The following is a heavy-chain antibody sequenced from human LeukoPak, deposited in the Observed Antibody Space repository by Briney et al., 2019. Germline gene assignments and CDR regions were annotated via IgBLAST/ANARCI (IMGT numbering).Heavy chain of an antibody. J-gene: IGHJ4*02. Sequence: ASVKVSCKASGYTFTGYYMHWVRQAPGQGLEWMGWINPNSGGTNYAQKFQGRVTITADESTSTAYMELSSLRSEDTAVYYCARERYPGPCYFDYWGQGTLVTVSS. CDR3: ARERYPGPCYFDY. V-gene: IGHV1-2*02. CDR2: INPNSGGT. D-gene: IGHD2-2*02. CDR1: GYTFTGYY.